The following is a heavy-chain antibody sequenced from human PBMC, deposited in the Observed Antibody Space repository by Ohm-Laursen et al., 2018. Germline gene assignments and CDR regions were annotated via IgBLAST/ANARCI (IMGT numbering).Heavy chain of an antibody. CDR2: ISGSGGST. V-gene: IGHV3-23*01. Sequence: GSRRLSCAAPGFTFSSYAMSWVRQAPGKGLEWVSAISGSGGSTYYADSVKGRFTISRDNSKNTLYLQMNSLRAEDTAVYYCAKDRSDDILTGRLVPPPDYWGQGTLVTVSS. J-gene: IGHJ4*02. CDR1: GFTFSSYA. D-gene: IGHD3-9*01. CDR3: AKDRSDDILTGRLVPPPDY.